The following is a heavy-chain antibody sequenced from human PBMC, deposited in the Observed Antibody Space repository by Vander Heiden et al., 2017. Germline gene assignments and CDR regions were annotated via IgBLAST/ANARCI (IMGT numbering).Heavy chain of an antibody. Sequence: QLQLQESGPGLVKPSETLSLTCTVSGGSISSSSYYWGWIRQPPGKGLEWIGSIYYSGSTYYNPALKSRVTISVDTSKNQFSLKLSSVTAADTAVYYCARHEMLWQWLTYFDYWGQGTLVTVSS. CDR3: ARHEMLWQWLTYFDY. V-gene: IGHV4-39*01. CDR2: IYYSGST. CDR1: GGSISSSSYY. J-gene: IGHJ4*02. D-gene: IGHD6-19*01.